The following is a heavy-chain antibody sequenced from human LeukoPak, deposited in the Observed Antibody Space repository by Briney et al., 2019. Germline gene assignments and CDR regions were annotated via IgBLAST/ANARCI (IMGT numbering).Heavy chain of an antibody. J-gene: IGHJ4*02. CDR1: GFSFSVYW. Sequence: PGGSLRLSCAASGFSFSVYWMTWVREAPGTGLEWVANINPAGSETYYVDPVKGRFSISRDNAKNLVYLQMNSLRAEHTAVYHCARFGYVAAVDVWGQGTPVTVSS. V-gene: IGHV3-7*01. CDR2: INPAGSET. D-gene: IGHD2-15*01. CDR3: ARFGYVAAVDV.